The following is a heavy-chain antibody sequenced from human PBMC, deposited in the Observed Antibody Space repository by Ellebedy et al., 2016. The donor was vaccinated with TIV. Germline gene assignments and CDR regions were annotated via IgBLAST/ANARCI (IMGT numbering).Heavy chain of an antibody. CDR1: GFSFSSYW. CDR3: ARARCSNFDCHIPGY. D-gene: IGHD2-2*01. CDR2: INQDGTYK. J-gene: IGHJ4*02. Sequence: GESLKISCAASGFSFSSYWMSWVRQAPGKGLEWVANINQDGTYKYYVDSVKGRFTISRDNAMNSLYLQMNSLRAEDTAVYYCARARCSNFDCHIPGYWGQGTLATVSS. V-gene: IGHV3-7*03.